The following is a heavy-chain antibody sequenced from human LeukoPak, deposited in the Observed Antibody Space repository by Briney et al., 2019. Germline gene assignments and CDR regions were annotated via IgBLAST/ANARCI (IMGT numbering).Heavy chain of an antibody. D-gene: IGHD3-22*01. J-gene: IGHJ4*02. Sequence: SVKVSCKASGGTFSSYATSWVRQAPGQGLEWMGRMTPIFGTATYAQESQGRVTITTDESTSTAYMELSSLRSEDTAVYYCARVLHDYYDSSGYFDNWGQGTLVTVSS. V-gene: IGHV1-69*05. CDR3: ARVLHDYYDSSGYFDN. CDR2: MTPIFGTA. CDR1: GGTFSSYA.